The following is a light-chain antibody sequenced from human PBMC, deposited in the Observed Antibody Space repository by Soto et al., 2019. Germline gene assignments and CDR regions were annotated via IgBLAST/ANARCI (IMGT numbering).Light chain of an antibody. Sequence: AIQLTQSPSSQSAYVGDRVTITCRASQGFSSALAWYQQKPGKAPKLLIYDASTLQSGVPLRFSGSGSGTDFTLTISGLQPEDFATYYCQQFNDYPITCAHGTRLEIK. CDR1: QGFSSA. V-gene: IGKV1D-13*01. CDR3: QQFNDYPIT. J-gene: IGKJ5*01. CDR2: DAS.